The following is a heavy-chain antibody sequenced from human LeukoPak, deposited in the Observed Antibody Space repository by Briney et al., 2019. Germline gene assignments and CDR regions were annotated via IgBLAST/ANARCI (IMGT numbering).Heavy chain of an antibody. J-gene: IGHJ6*02. Sequence: GGSLRLSCAASGITFSTYAMTWVRQAPGKGLEWVSSIRGSGGGTDYADSVKGRFTISRDNAKDSLYLQMNSLRAEDTAVYYCARDDTVTYYAMDVWGQGTTVTVSS. CDR2: IRGSGGGT. CDR3: ARDDTVTYYAMDV. V-gene: IGHV3-21*01. CDR1: GITFSTYA. D-gene: IGHD4-17*01.